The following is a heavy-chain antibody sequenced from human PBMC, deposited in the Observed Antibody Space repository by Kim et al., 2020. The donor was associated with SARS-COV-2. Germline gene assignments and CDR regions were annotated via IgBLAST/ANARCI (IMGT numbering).Heavy chain of an antibody. Sequence: STNYANSVKGRFTISRDNSKTTLYLQMNSLRAEDTAVYYCARDMTSSSSFWGQGTLVTVSS. CDR2: ST. J-gene: IGHJ4*02. V-gene: IGHV3-53*01. D-gene: IGHD6-13*01. CDR3: ARDMTSSSSF.